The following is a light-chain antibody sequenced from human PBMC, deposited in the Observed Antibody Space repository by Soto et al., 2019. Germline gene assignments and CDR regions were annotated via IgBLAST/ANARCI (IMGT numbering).Light chain of an antibody. CDR2: AAS. V-gene: IGKV1-16*02. CDR1: QDIRNS. J-gene: IGKJ5*01. Sequence: DIHMTQSPSSLSASVGDRVTITCRASQDIRNSLAWFQQKPGEAPKSLIYAASSLRNAVPSKFSGSGSGTDFTLTISSLQPEDFATYYCQQYHSYPLTFGQGTRVEI. CDR3: QQYHSYPLT.